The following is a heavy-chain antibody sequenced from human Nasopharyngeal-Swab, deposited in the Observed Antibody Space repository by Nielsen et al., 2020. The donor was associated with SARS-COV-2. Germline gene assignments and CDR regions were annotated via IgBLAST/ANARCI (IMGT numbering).Heavy chain of an antibody. V-gene: IGHV1-69*13. Sequence: SVKVSCKASGYTFTGYYMHWVRQAPGQGLEWMGGIIPIFGTANYAQKFQGRVTITADESTSTAYMELSSLRSEDTAVYYCARLAVLDQLRATLFDYWGQGTLVTVSS. CDR2: IIPIFGTA. J-gene: IGHJ4*02. D-gene: IGHD2-2*01. CDR3: ARLAVLDQLRATLFDY. CDR1: GYTFTGYY.